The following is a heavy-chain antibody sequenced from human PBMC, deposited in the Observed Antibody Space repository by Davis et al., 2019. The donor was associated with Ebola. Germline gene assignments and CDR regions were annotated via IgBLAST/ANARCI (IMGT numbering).Heavy chain of an antibody. CDR2: LHPGADNT. D-gene: IGHD2-15*01. CDR1: GYSFTSYY. Sequence: ASVKVSCKASGYSFTSYYMHWLRQAPGQGPEWMGTLHPGADNTVNAQKFQGRVTMTRDTSINTAYMELSGLRSDDTAFYYCARDSADIVVMPGPMDLWGQGTLVTVS. V-gene: IGHV1-46*01. CDR3: ARDSADIVVMPGPMDL. J-gene: IGHJ5*02.